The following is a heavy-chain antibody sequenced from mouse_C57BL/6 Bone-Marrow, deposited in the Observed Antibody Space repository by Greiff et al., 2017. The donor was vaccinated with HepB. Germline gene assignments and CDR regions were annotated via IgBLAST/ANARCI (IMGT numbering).Heavy chain of an antibody. CDR1: GFNIKNTY. J-gene: IGHJ3*01. CDR3: AITTVPRLGFAY. CDR2: IDPANGNT. D-gene: IGHD1-1*01. V-gene: IGHV14-3*01. Sequence: EVKLQESVAELVRPGASVKLSCTASGFNIKNTYMHWVKQRPEQGLEWIGRIDPANGNTKYAPKFQGKATITADTSSNTAYLQLSSLTSEDTAIYYCAITTVPRLGFAYWGQGTLVTVSA.